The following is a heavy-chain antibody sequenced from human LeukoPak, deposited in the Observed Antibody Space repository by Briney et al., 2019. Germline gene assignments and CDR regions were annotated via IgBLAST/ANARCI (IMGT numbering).Heavy chain of an antibody. J-gene: IGHJ6*03. V-gene: IGHV3-30*02. CDR1: GFTFSSYA. CDR3: AKSQIDYCSSTSCYDMDV. CDR2: IRYDGSNK. Sequence: GGSLRLSCAASGFTFSSYAMSWVRQAPGKGLEWVAFIRYDGSNKYYADSVKGRFTISRDNSKNTLYLQMNSLRAEDTAVYYCAKSQIDYCSSTSCYDMDVWGKGTTVTVSS. D-gene: IGHD2-2*01.